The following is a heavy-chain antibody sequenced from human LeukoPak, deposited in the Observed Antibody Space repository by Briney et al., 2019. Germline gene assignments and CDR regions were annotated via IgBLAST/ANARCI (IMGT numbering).Heavy chain of an antibody. CDR1: GGSISSSSYY. Sequence: SETLSLTCTVSGGSISSSSYYWGWIRQPPGKGLEWIGSIYYSGSTYYNPSLKSRVTISVDTSKNQFSLKLSSVTAADTAVYYCARLCITMVRGVLGVYYYYYMDVWGKGTTVTISS. J-gene: IGHJ6*03. CDR3: ARLCITMVRGVLGVYYYYYMDV. D-gene: IGHD3-10*01. CDR2: IYYSGST. V-gene: IGHV4-39*07.